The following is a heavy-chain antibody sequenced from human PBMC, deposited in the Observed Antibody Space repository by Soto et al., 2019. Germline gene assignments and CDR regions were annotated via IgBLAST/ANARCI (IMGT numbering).Heavy chain of an antibody. V-gene: IGHV1-8*01. J-gene: IGHJ6*03. CDR3: ARRDLNYYYYYYMDV. CDR2: MNPNSGNT. CDR1: GYTFTSYD. Sequence: GASVKVSCKASGYTFTSYDINWVRQATGQGLEWKGWMNPNSGNTGYAQKFQGRVTMTRNTSISTAYMELSSLRSEDTAVYYCARRDLNYYYYYYMDVWGKGTTVTVSS.